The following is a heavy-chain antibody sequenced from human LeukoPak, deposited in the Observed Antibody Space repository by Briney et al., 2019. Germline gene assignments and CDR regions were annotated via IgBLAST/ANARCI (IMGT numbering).Heavy chain of an antibody. CDR2: ISWNSGSI. V-gene: IGHV3-9*01. Sequence: GGSLRLSCAASGFTFDDYAMHWVRQAPGKGLEWVSGISWNSGSIGYADSVKGRFTISRDNAKNSLYLQMNSLRAEDTAVYYCARDSVITFGGVIATFDYWGQGTLVTVSS. CDR1: GFTFDDYA. J-gene: IGHJ4*02. D-gene: IGHD3-16*02. CDR3: ARDSVITFGGVIATFDY.